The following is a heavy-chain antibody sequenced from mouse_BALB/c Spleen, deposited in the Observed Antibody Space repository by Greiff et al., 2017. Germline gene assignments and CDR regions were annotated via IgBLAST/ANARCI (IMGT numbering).Heavy chain of an antibody. Sequence: VMLVESGPGLVQPSQSLSITCTVSGFSLTSYGVHWVRQSPGKGLEWLGVIWSGGSTDYNAAFISRLSISKDNSKSQVFFKMNSLQANDTAIYYCARKGYGNWFAYWGQGTLVTVSA. V-gene: IGHV2-2*02. CDR3: ARKGYGNWFAY. D-gene: IGHD2-10*02. J-gene: IGHJ3*01. CDR1: GFSLTSYG. CDR2: IWSGGST.